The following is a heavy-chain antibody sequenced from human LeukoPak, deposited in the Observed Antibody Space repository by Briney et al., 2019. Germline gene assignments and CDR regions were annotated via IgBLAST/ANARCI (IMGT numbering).Heavy chain of an antibody. CDR3: ARGTYYDSSGYSGVRLFDY. CDR2: INTKSGRT. D-gene: IGHD3-22*01. J-gene: IGHJ4*02. CDR1: GYTFTDYY. V-gene: IGHV1-2*02. Sequence: ASVKVSCKASGYTFTDYYMHWVRQAPGQGPEWMGWINTKSGRTSYAQKFQGRVSMTRDTSISTTYMELSSLRSDDTAVYYCARGTYYDSSGYSGVRLFDYWGQGTLVTVSS.